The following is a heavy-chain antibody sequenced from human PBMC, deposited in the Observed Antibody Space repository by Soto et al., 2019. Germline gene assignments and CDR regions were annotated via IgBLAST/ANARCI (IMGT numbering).Heavy chain of an antibody. V-gene: IGHV3-30-3*01. J-gene: IGHJ5*02. CDR3: ARGSKTAVAGIRFDP. CDR2: ISYDGSNK. Sequence: QVQLVESGGGVVQPGRSLRLSCAASGFTFSSYAMHWVRQAPGKGLEWVAVISYDGSNKYYADSVKGRFTISRDNSKNTLYLQMNSLRAEDTAVYYCARGSKTAVAGIRFDPWGQRTLVTVSS. D-gene: IGHD6-19*01. CDR1: GFTFSSYA.